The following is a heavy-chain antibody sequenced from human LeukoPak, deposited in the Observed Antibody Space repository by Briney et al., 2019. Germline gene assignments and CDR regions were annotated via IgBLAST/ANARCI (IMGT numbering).Heavy chain of an antibody. D-gene: IGHD3-10*02. V-gene: IGHV3-48*03. CDR1: GFAFSSYA. CDR3: AELGITMIGGV. Sequence: GGSLRISCAASGFAFSSYAMNWVRQAPGKGLEWVSYISSSGSTIYYADSVKGRFTISRDNAKNSLYLQMNSLRAEDTAVYYCAELGITMIGGVWGKGTTVTISS. CDR2: ISSSGSTI. J-gene: IGHJ6*04.